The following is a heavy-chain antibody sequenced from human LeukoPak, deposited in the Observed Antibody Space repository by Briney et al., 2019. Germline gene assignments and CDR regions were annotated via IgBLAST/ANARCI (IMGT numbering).Heavy chain of an antibody. CDR2: ITSSSTYI. D-gene: IGHD4-17*01. J-gene: IGHJ4*02. V-gene: IGHV3-21*01. CDR3: ARGGDPFDY. CDR1: GFTFGSYA. Sequence: GGSLRLSCAASGFTFGSYAMSWVRQAPGKGLEWVSSITSSSTYIYYADSVKGRFTISRDNAKNSLYLQMYSLSAEDTAVYYCARGGDPFDYWGQGALVTVSS.